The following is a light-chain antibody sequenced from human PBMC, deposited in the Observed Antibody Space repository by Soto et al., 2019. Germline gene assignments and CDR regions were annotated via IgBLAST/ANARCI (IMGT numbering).Light chain of an antibody. Sequence: ESVLTQSPGTLSLSPGERGTHSCRASQSVSSNYLAWYQQKPGQAPRLLIYGASTRATGIPDRFSGSGSGTDFTLTISRLEPEDFAVYYCQQYDTSPRTFGQGTKVDI. V-gene: IGKV3-20*01. CDR3: QQYDTSPRT. CDR2: GAS. CDR1: QSVSSNY. J-gene: IGKJ1*01.